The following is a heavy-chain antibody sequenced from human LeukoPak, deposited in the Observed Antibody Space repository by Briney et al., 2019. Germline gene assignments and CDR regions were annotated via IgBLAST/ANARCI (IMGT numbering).Heavy chain of an antibody. CDR2: MNPNSGNT. CDR3: ARGSGKAAYYDFWSGRPTGGKDFDY. Sequence: ASVKVSCKASGYTLTSYDINWVRQATGQGLEWMGWMNPNSGNTGYAQKFQGRVTITRNTSISTAYMELSSLRSEDTAVYYCARGSGKAAYYDFWSGRPTGGKDFDYWGQGTLVTVSS. CDR1: GYTLTSYD. J-gene: IGHJ4*02. V-gene: IGHV1-8*03. D-gene: IGHD3-3*01.